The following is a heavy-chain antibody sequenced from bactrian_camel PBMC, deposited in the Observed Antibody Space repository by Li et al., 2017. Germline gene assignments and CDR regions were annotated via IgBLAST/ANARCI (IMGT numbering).Heavy chain of an antibody. D-gene: IGHD6*01. CDR2: IHSGGSSI. J-gene: IGHJ4*01. CDR1: GYTDSSNC. Sequence: HVQLVESGGGSVQTGGSLRLSCEVSGYTDSSNCMGWFRQAPGKEREGVAVIHSGGSSIYYADSVKRRFTISQDNSKNTLFLQMNSLKPGDTAMYYCAANHGRSRCPTSWYEYIYRGQGTQVTVS. V-gene: IGHV3S1*01. CDR3: AANHGRSRCPTSWYEYIY.